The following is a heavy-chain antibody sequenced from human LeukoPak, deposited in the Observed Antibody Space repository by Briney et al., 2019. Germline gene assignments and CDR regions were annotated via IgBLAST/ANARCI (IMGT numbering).Heavy chain of an antibody. CDR2: IKDDGSDK. Sequence: GGSLRLSCAASGFTFSAYWMSWVRQAPGKGLEWVANIKDDGSDKYYVDSVKGRFTISRDNAKNSLYLQMNSLRDDDTAVYYCARAAGGTSRDYWGQGTLVTVSS. CDR3: ARAAGGTSRDY. J-gene: IGHJ4*02. CDR1: GFTFSAYW. V-gene: IGHV3-7*01. D-gene: IGHD1-26*01.